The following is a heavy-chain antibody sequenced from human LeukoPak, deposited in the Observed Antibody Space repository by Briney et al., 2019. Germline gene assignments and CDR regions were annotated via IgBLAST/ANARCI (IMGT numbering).Heavy chain of an antibody. V-gene: IGHV4-59*08. CDR1: GGSISSYY. D-gene: IGHD2-21*02. Sequence: PSETLSLTCTVSGGSISSYYWSWIRQPPGKGLEWIGYIYYSGSTNYNPSLKSQVTISVDTSKNQFSLKLSSVAAADTAVYYCARHGEEGPYCGGDCYSYLDYWGQGTLVTVSS. CDR3: ARHGEEGPYCGGDCYSYLDY. J-gene: IGHJ4*02. CDR2: IYYSGST.